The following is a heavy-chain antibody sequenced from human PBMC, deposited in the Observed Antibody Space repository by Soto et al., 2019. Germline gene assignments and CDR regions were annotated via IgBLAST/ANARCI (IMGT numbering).Heavy chain of an antibody. J-gene: IGHJ6*02. CDR3: ARVAADYAPGFYYYGMDA. D-gene: IGHD4-17*01. CDR2: ISSSSSYI. V-gene: IGHV3-11*06. Sequence: QVQLVESGGGLVKPGGSLRLSCAASGFTFSDYYMSWIRQAPGKGLEWVSYISSSSSYIYYADSVKGRFTISRDNAKNSLYLQMNSLRAEDTAVYYCARVAADYAPGFYYYGMDAWGQGTTVTVSS. CDR1: GFTFSDYY.